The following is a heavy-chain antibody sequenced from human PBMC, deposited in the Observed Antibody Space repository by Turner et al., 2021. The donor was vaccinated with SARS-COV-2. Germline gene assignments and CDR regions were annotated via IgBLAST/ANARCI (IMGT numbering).Heavy chain of an antibody. CDR3: ARDLGGTSSLGGYFDY. Sequence: EVQLVESGGGLVQPGGSLRLSCAASGFTVSSNYMNCVRQAPGKGLEWVSVTYSGGSTYYADSVKGRFTISIDNSKNTLYLQMNSLRAEDTALYYCARDLGGTSSLGGYFDYWGQGTLVTVSS. V-gene: IGHV3-66*02. J-gene: IGHJ4*02. CDR1: GFTVSSNY. D-gene: IGHD2-2*01. CDR2: TYSGGST.